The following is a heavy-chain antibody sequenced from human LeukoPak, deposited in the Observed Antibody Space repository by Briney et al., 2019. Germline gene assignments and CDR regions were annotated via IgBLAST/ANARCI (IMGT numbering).Heavy chain of an antibody. CDR1: GFTFSSYG. V-gene: IGHV3-30*02. CDR3: AKGRGYELPLDN. Sequence: GGSLRLSCAASGFTFSSYGMHWVRQASGKGLEWVAFIRYDGSNKYYADSVKGRFTISRDNSKNTLYLQMNSLRAEDTAVYYCAKGRGYELPLDNWGQGTLVTVSS. D-gene: IGHD5-12*01. J-gene: IGHJ4*02. CDR2: IRYDGSNK.